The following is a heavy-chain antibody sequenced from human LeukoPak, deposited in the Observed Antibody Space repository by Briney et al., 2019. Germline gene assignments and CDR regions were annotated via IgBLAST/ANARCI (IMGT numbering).Heavy chain of an antibody. Sequence: SVKVSCKASGGTFSRYAISWVRQAPGQGLEWMGGIIPIFGTANYAHKFQGRVTITTEKSPSTAYMELSSLTSEDTAVYYSARDPSGGTYTWFAPWGQGTLVTVSS. J-gene: IGHJ5*02. D-gene: IGHD6-25*01. CDR3: ARDPSGGTYTWFAP. CDR1: GGTFSRYA. CDR2: IIPIFGTA. V-gene: IGHV1-69*05.